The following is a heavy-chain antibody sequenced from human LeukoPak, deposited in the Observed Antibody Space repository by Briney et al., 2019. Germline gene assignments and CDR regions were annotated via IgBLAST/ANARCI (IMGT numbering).Heavy chain of an antibody. CDR1: GYSISSGYYY. CDR3: ARVLGTLPANWFDP. V-gene: IGHV4-61*02. CDR2: IYSSGSA. J-gene: IGHJ5*02. D-gene: IGHD3-16*01. Sequence: PSQTLSLTCTVSGYSISSGYYYWSWIRQPAGKGLEWIGRIYSSGSANYNPSLKSRVTISVDMSKNQFSLKLSSVTAADTAVYYCARVLGTLPANWFDPWGQGTLVTVSS.